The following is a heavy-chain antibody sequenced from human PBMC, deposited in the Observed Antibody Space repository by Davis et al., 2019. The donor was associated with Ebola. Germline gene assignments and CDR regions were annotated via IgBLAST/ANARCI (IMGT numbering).Heavy chain of an antibody. CDR2: ISYDGSNK. CDR1: GFRFSSFG. V-gene: IGHV3-30*18. D-gene: IGHD6-13*01. J-gene: IGHJ3*01. Sequence: GESLKISCAASGFRFSSFGMHWVRQAPGKGLEWVAVISYDGSNKYYADSVKGRFTISRDNSRNTLHLQMNSLRVEDTAIYYCVKDTSSIWFDVWGQGTTVTVSS. CDR3: VKDTSSIWFDV.